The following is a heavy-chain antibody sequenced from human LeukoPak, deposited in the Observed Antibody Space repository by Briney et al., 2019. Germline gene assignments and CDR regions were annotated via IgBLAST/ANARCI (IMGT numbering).Heavy chain of an antibody. Sequence: GGSLRLSCAASGFTFSSYAMSWVRQAPGKGLEGVAAISGSCGSTYYADSVKGRFTISRDNSKNTLYLHMNSLRAADPAVYYCANPAGYYDSSGPAGWGQGTLVTVSS. J-gene: IGHJ4*02. V-gene: IGHV3-23*01. D-gene: IGHD3-22*01. CDR1: GFTFSSYA. CDR2: ISGSCGST. CDR3: ANPAGYYDSSGPAG.